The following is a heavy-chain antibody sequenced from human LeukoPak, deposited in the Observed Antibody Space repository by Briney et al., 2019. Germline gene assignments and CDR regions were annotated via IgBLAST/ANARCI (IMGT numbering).Heavy chain of an antibody. CDR1: GYTFTSYY. CDR3: ARDRRITMVRGVIQYNWFDP. V-gene: IGHV1-46*01. Sequence: ASVTVSCTASGYTFTSYYMHWVRQAPGQGLEWMGIINPSGGSTSYAQKFQGRVTMTRDMSTSTVYMELSSLRSEDTAVYYCARDRRITMVRGVIQYNWFDPWGQGTLVTVSS. D-gene: IGHD3-10*01. J-gene: IGHJ5*02. CDR2: INPSGGST.